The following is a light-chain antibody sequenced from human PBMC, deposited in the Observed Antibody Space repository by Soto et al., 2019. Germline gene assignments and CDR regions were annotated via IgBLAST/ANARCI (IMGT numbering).Light chain of an antibody. CDR1: QRVGSTY. CDR2: GTS. Sequence: IVFTDSQGTLSLSLGDRATLSCRASQRVGSTYLTWYQQKPGQAPRLLIYGTSSRATGIPDRFSGSGSGTDFTLTISSLQPEDFATYYCQQSYSTPHTFGQGTKVDIK. CDR3: QQSYSTPHT. V-gene: IGKV3-20*01. J-gene: IGKJ1*01.